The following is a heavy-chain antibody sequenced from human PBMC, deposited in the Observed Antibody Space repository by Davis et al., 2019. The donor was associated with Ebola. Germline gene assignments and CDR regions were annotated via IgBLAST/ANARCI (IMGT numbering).Heavy chain of an antibody. D-gene: IGHD6-19*01. CDR2: IKSKTDGGTT. J-gene: IGHJ4*02. Sequence: GESLKISCAASGFTFSSYWMSWVRQAPGKGLEWVGRIKSKTDGGTTDNAAPVKGRFTISRDDSKNTLYLQMNNLKTEDTAVYYCTASPVAIGFCWGQGTLVTVSS. V-gene: IGHV3-15*01. CDR3: TASPVAIGFC. CDR1: GFTFSSYW.